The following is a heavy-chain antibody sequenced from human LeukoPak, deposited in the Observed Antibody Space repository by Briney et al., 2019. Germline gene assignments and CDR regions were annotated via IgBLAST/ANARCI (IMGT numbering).Heavy chain of an antibody. CDR1: GFTFDDYG. CDR3: ARGSSYCSSTSCSYFDY. D-gene: IGHD2-2*01. J-gene: IGHJ4*02. Sequence: GGSLRLSCAASGFTFDDYGMSWVRQAPGKGLEWVSGINWNGGSTGYADSVKGRFTISRDNAKNSLYLQMNSLRAEDTAVYYCARGSSYCSSTSCSYFDYWGQGTLVTVSS. V-gene: IGHV3-20*04. CDR2: INWNGGST.